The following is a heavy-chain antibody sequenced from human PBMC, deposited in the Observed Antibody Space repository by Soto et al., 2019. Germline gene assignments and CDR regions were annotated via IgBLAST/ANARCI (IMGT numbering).Heavy chain of an antibody. Sequence: GASVKVSCKASGYTFTSYDINWVRQATGQGLEWMGWMNPNSGNTGYAQKFQGRVTMTRNTSISTAYMELSSLRSEDTAVYYCAIHYYDSSGYYYGRYYYGMDVWGQGTTVTVSS. CDR2: MNPNSGNT. CDR3: AIHYYDSSGYYYGRYYYGMDV. J-gene: IGHJ6*02. D-gene: IGHD3-22*01. CDR1: GYTFTSYD. V-gene: IGHV1-8*01.